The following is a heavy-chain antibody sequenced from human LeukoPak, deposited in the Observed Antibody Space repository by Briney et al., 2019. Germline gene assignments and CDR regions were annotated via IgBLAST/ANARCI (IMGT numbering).Heavy chain of an antibody. J-gene: IGHJ4*02. Sequence: SETLSLTCAVSGGSFSGYYWSWVRQPPGKGLEWVGEINHSGSTNYNPYLKRGGTISVETTKNKCSLKLSSVTAADTAVYYCARASPENDFFDYWGQGTLVTVSS. D-gene: IGHD3-3*01. CDR2: INHSGST. CDR1: GGSFSGYY. CDR3: ARASPENDFFDY. V-gene: IGHV4-34*01.